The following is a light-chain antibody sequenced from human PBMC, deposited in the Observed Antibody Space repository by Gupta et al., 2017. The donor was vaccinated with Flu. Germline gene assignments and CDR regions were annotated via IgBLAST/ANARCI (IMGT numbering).Light chain of an antibody. CDR1: QSVSSSY. CDR2: GAS. J-gene: IGKJ1*01. V-gene: IGKV3-20*01. Sequence: GTLSLSPGERATLSCRASQSVSSSYLAWYQQKPGQAPRFLIYGASSRATGIPDRFSGSGSGTDFTLTISRLEPEDFAVYYCQQYDSSPLTFGQGTKVEIK. CDR3: QQYDSSPLT.